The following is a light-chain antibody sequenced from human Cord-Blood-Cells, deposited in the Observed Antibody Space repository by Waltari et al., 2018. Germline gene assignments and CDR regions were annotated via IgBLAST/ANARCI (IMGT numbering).Light chain of an antibody. CDR3: SSYTSSSTLV. V-gene: IGLV2-14*01. CDR2: DVS. CDR1: SSAVGGSNS. J-gene: IGLJ2*01. Sequence: QSALTQPAYVSGSPGQSITISCTGTSSAVGGSNSVSWYQQHPGKAPKLMIYDVSNRPSGVSNRFSGSKSGNTASLTISGLQAEDEADYYCSSYTSSSTLVFGGGTKLTVL.